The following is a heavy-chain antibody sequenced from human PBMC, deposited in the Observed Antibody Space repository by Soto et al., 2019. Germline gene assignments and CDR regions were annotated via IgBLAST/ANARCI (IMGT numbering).Heavy chain of an antibody. CDR3: ARESCSGGSCYFDY. D-gene: IGHD2-15*01. Sequence: PSETLSLTCTVSGGSISSYYWSWIRQPPGKGLEWIGYIYYSGSTNYNPSLKSRVTISVDTSKNQFSLKLSSVTAAGTAVYYCARESCSGGSCYFDYWGQGTLVTVS. CDR1: GGSISSYY. V-gene: IGHV4-59*01. CDR2: IYYSGST. J-gene: IGHJ4*02.